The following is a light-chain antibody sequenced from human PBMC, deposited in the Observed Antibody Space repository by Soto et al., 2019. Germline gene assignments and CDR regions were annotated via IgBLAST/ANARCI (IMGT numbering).Light chain of an antibody. J-gene: IGLJ3*02. CDR1: SSNIGSNY. Sequence: QSVLTQPPSASGTPGQRVTISCSGSSSNIGSNYAYWYQQLPGTAPKLLIYRNNQRPSGVPDRFSGSTSGTSASLAISGLRSEDEADYYCAAWDDSLSGWVFGGGTKLTVL. CDR2: RNN. CDR3: AAWDDSLSGWV. V-gene: IGLV1-47*01.